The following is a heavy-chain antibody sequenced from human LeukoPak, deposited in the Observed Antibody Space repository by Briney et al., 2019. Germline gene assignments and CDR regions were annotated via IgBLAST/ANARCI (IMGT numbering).Heavy chain of an antibody. V-gene: IGHV3-48*03. D-gene: IGHD4-17*01. J-gene: IGHJ4*02. Sequence: PGGSLRLSCAASGFTFSSYEMNWVRQAPGKGLEWVSYISSSGSTIYYADFVKGRFTISRDNAKNSLHLQMNSLRAEDAAVYYCAREATVTIRMYYFDYWGQGTLVTVSS. CDR2: ISSSGSTI. CDR1: GFTFSSYE. CDR3: AREATVTIRMYYFDY.